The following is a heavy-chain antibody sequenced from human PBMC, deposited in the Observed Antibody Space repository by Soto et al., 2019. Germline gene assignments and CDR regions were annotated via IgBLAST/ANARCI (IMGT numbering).Heavy chain of an antibody. V-gene: IGHV3-7*05. CDR1: GFTFSGYW. J-gene: IGHJ4*02. CDR3: ARDDLLRGFTAFGPN. CDR2: IKHDGSEK. Sequence: EVPLVESGGGLVQPGGSLRLSCAASGFTFSGYWMSWVRQAPGKGLEWVANIKHDGSEKYYVDSVKARFTISRDNAKSSLYLQMNSLRAEDTAVYYCARDDLLRGFTAFGPNWGQGTLVTVSS. D-gene: IGHD3-10*01.